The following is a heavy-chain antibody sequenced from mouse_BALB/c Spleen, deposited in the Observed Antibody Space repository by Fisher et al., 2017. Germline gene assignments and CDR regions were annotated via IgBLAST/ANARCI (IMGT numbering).Heavy chain of an antibody. CDR3: TGGLRRGAMDY. J-gene: IGHJ4*01. V-gene: IGHV1S137*01. D-gene: IGHD2-4*01. Sequence: KFKGKATMTVDKSSSTAYMELARLTSEDSAVYYCTGGLRRGAMDYWGQGTSVTVSS.